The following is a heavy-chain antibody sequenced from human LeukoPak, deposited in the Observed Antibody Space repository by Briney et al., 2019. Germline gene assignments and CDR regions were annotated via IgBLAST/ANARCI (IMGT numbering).Heavy chain of an antibody. J-gene: IGHJ4*02. CDR3: ARDVIAVAGTFFDY. Sequence: PGGSLRLSCAASGFTFSSYWMSWVRQAPGKGLEWVANIKQDGSEKYYVDSVKGRFTISRDNAKNSLYLQMNSLRAEDTAVYYCARDVIAVAGTFFDYWGQGTLVTVSS. CDR1: GFTFSSYW. CDR2: IKQDGSEK. V-gene: IGHV3-7*01. D-gene: IGHD6-19*01.